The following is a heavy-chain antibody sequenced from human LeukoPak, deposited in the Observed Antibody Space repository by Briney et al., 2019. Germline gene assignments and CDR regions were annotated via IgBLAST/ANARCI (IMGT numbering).Heavy chain of an antibody. CDR2: ISDSSDYI. V-gene: IGHV3-21*04. D-gene: IGHD6-13*01. Sequence: GGSLRLSCAASGFTFSTYSMDWVRQAPGKGLEWVSSISDSSDYIEYADSVKGRFTISRDNSKNTLYLQMHSLRAEDTAVFYCAKGHGSTWYDGLYYFDYWGQGTLVTVSS. J-gene: IGHJ4*02. CDR1: GFTFSTYS. CDR3: AKGHGSTWYDGLYYFDY.